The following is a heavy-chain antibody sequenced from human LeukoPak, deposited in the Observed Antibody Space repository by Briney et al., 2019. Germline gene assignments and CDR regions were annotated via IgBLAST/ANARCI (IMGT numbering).Heavy chain of an antibody. CDR2: ISSSSSTI. CDR3: ARGLFYYGSGSFDY. V-gene: IGHV3-48*01. Sequence: GGSLRLSCAASGFTFSSYSMNWVRQAPGKGLEWVSYISSSSSTIYYADSVKGRFTISRDNAKNSLYLQMNSLRAEDTAVYYCARGLFYYGSGSFDYWGQGTLVTVSS. D-gene: IGHD3-10*01. J-gene: IGHJ4*02. CDR1: GFTFSSYS.